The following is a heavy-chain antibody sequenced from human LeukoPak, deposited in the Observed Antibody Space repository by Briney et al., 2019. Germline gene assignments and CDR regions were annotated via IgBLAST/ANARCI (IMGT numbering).Heavy chain of an antibody. CDR2: IYYSGST. J-gene: IGHJ4*02. CDR1: GGSISSYY. CDR3: ARQTAGGCYLFDY. V-gene: IGHV4-59*08. D-gene: IGHD1-26*01. Sequence: PSETLSLTCTVSGGSISSYYWSWIRQPPGKGLEWIGYIYYSGSTNYNPSLKSRVTISVDTSKNQFSLKLTSVTAADTAVYYCARQTAGGCYLFDYWGQGTLVTVSS.